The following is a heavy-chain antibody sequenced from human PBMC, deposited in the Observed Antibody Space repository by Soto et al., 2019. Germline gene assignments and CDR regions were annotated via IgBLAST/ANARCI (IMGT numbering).Heavy chain of an antibody. D-gene: IGHD3-22*01. J-gene: IGHJ4*01. CDR1: GYTLTELS. CDR2: FDPEDGET. Sequence: ASVKFSCKVSGYTLTELSMHWVRQAPGKGLECMGGFDPEDGETIYAQKFQGRVTMTEDTSTDTAYMELSSLRSEDTAVYYCATAPIVVVILRGNAFDYWGHGTLVTVSS. V-gene: IGHV1-24*01. CDR3: ATAPIVVVILRGNAFDY.